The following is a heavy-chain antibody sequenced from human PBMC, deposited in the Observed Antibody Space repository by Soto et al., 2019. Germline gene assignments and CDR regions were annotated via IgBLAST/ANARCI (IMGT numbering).Heavy chain of an antibody. Sequence: QITLKESGPPLVKPTQTLTLTCTFSGFSLSTSGVGVGWIRQPPGKALEWLALIYWDEDKRYSPSLRSRLTINKDTSKNQVVLTMTNMDPVDTATYYCIQSRCGGDCLQSYASHYYYGMDVWGQGTTVTVSS. CDR2: IYWDEDK. CDR3: IQSRCGGDCLQSYASHYYYGMDV. J-gene: IGHJ6*02. V-gene: IGHV2-5*02. D-gene: IGHD2-21*02. CDR1: GFSLSTSGVG.